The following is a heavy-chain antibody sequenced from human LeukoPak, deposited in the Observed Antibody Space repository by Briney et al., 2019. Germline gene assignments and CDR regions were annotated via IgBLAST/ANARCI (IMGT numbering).Heavy chain of an antibody. CDR1: GGSIRSYY. CDR3: ARTSYGDYGYFDL. J-gene: IGHJ2*01. Sequence: SETLSLTCTVSGGSIRSYYWGWIRQPPGKGLEWIASIYYSGSSYYNPSLKSRATISVDTSKDQFSLRLSSVTASDTAVYYCARTSYGDYGYFDLWGRGTLVAVSS. D-gene: IGHD4-17*01. V-gene: IGHV4-39*01. CDR2: IYYSGSS.